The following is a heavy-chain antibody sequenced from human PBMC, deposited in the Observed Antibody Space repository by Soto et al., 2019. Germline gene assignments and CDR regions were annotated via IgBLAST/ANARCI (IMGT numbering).Heavy chain of an antibody. Sequence: PGGSLRLSCAASGFSFTNHAMHWVRQASGKGLEWVSSMSGSGGGTYYADSVKGRFTISRDNSKNTLFLQMNSLRAEDTALYYCAGAYCSGTTCYGLYGMDVWGQGTTVTVSS. V-gene: IGHV3-23*01. CDR2: MSGSGGGT. CDR3: AGAYCSGTTCYGLYGMDV. D-gene: IGHD2-2*01. CDR1: GFSFTNHA. J-gene: IGHJ6*01.